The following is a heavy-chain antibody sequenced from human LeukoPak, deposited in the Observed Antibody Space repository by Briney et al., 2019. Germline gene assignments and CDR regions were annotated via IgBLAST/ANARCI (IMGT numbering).Heavy chain of an antibody. Sequence: SETLSLTCTVSGGSISSYYWSWIRQPPGKGLEWIGYIYYSGSTNYNPSLKSRVTISVDTSKNQFSLKLSSVTAADTAVYYCARVSRGYSYGRSPYFDYWGQGTLVTVSS. J-gene: IGHJ4*02. V-gene: IGHV4-59*01. CDR1: GGSISSYY. D-gene: IGHD5-18*01. CDR3: ARVSRGYSYGRSPYFDY. CDR2: IYYSGST.